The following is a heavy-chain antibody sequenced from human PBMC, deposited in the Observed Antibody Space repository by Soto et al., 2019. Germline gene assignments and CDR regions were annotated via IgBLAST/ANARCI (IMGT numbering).Heavy chain of an antibody. Sequence: PSETLSLTCSVSGVTMSNGAYSWNWIRQSPGKGLEWRGYISHLETTYYKPSVRRRLSLAIDRTRNQFYLSLSPMTAADKAVYYCVRSGSYDSFDFWGQGSQVTVSS. V-gene: IGHV4-30-2*06. CDR1: GVTMSNGAYS. CDR2: ISHLETT. J-gene: IGHJ4*02. D-gene: IGHD2-15*01. CDR3: VRSGSYDSFDF.